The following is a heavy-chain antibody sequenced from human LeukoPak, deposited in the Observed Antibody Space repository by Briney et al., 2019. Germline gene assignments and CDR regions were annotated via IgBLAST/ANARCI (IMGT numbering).Heavy chain of an antibody. CDR3: AKEGYCSSTSRYAGEFDY. Sequence: GGSLRLSCAASGFTFSGYAMSWVRQAPGKGLEWVSAISGSGGSTYYADSVKGRFTISRDNSKNTLYLQMNSLRAEDTAVYYCAKEGYCSSTSRYAGEFDYWGQGTLVTVSS. D-gene: IGHD2-2*01. CDR2: ISGSGGST. J-gene: IGHJ4*02. V-gene: IGHV3-23*01. CDR1: GFTFSGYA.